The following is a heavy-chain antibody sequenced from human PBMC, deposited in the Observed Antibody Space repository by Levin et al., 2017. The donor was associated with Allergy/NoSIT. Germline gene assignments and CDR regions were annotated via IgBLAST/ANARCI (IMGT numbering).Heavy chain of an antibody. J-gene: IGHJ4*02. Sequence: GGSLRLSCAASGFTFSSYGMHWVRQAPGKGLEWVAVIWYDGSNKYYADSVKGRFTISRDNSKNTLYLQMNSLRAEDTAVYYCAREKPLKAVTGGWYDYWGQGTLVTVSS. CDR1: GFTFSSYG. D-gene: IGHD2-21*02. V-gene: IGHV3-33*01. CDR2: IWYDGSNK. CDR3: AREKPLKAVTGGWYDY.